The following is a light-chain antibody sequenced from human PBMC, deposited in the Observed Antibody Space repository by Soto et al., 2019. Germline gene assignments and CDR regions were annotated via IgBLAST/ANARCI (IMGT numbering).Light chain of an antibody. Sequence: QSVLTQPASVSGSPGQSITISCTGTSSDAVSNNLVSWYQQHPGKAPKLIIYEVTKRPSGISNRFSGSTSGNTASLTISVLQAEYEADYYCCSYAGSSTFAFGGGTKLTVL. CDR3: CSYAGSSTFA. V-gene: IGLV2-23*02. CDR2: EVT. CDR1: SSDAVSNNL. J-gene: IGLJ2*01.